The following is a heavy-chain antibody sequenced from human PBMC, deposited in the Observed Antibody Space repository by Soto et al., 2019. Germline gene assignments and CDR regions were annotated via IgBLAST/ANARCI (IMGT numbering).Heavy chain of an antibody. J-gene: IGHJ4*02. V-gene: IGHV1-69*02. CDR2: VNPILAMS. D-gene: IGHD3-10*01. CDR3: ATSYGSWSSPFDY. CDR1: GDTFSFYT. Sequence: QVQLVQSGAEVKKPGSSVKVSCKASGDTFSFYTLNWVRQAPGQGFEWVGRVNPILAMSSSAHKFQGRVSMFADKSTGTAYMDLRSLRADYTAVYYCATSYGSWSSPFDYWGQGTLVTVSS.